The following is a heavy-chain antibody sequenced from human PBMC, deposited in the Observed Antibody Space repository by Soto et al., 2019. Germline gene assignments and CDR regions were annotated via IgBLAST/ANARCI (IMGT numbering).Heavy chain of an antibody. J-gene: IGHJ4*02. CDR3: AKEGITDGYCTNGVCDYFDY. V-gene: IGHV3-30*18. CDR2: ISYDGSNK. Sequence: GGSLRLSCAASGFTFSSYGMHWVRQAPGKGLEWVAVISYDGSNKYYADSVKGRFTISRDNSKNTLYMQMNSLRAEDTAVYYCAKEGITDGYCTNGVCDYFDYWGQGTLVTVSS. CDR1: GFTFSSYG. D-gene: IGHD2-8*01.